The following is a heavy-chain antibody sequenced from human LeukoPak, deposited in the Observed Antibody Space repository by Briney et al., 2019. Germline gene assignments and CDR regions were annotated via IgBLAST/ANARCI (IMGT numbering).Heavy chain of an antibody. V-gene: IGHV3-48*02. D-gene: IGHD3/OR15-3a*01. CDR2: ISSSSTI. J-gene: IGHJ4*02. CDR3: AKGVGLVLPDDY. CDR1: GFTFSSYS. Sequence: GGSLRLSCAASGFTFSSYSMNWVRQAPGKGLEWVSYISSSSTIYYADSVKGRFTISRDNAKNSLYLQMNSLRDEDTAVYYCAKGVGLVLPDDYWGQGTLVTVSS.